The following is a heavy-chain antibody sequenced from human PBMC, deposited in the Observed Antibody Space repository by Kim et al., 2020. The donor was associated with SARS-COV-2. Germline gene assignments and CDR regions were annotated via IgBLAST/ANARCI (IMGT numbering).Heavy chain of an antibody. J-gene: IGHJ4*02. V-gene: IGHV4-4*02. D-gene: IGHD2-15*01. Sequence: YNPSLKSRVTISVDKSKNQFSLKLSSVTAADTAVYYCARDSTVVTLGFDYWGQGTLVTVSS. CDR3: ARDSTVVTLGFDY.